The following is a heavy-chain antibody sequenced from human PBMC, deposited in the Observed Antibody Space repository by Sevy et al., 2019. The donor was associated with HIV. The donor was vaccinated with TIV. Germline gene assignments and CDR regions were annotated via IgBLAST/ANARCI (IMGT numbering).Heavy chain of an antibody. Sequence: GGSLRLSXAXXXXXXSKXXMSWVRQPPGKGLEWVSTLSFGCGEINYADSVKGRFTISRDNSKSSVYLQMNNLRPEDTAVYYCAXEGCXKPXXXXGQGTLVTVSS. V-gene: IGHV3-23*01. D-gene: IGHD2-8*01. CDR3: AXEGCXKPXXX. J-gene: IGHJ4*02. CDR1: XXXXSKXX. CDR2: LSFGCGEI.